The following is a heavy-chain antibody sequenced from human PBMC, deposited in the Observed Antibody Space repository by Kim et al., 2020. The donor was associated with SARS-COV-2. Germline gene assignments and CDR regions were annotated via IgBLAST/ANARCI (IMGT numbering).Heavy chain of an antibody. J-gene: IGHJ6*02. Sequence: SQTLSLTCVISGDSVSGNSVSWNWVRQSPSRGLEWLGNTYFRSQWIYDYAVSVKSRIAITPDIAANQFSLHLNSVTAEDTAVYFCVRGNKRDFYYGLDVWDQGTTVTVSS. CDR1: GDSVSGNSVS. CDR2: TYFRSQWIY. CDR3: VRGNKRDFYYGLDV. V-gene: IGHV6-1*01.